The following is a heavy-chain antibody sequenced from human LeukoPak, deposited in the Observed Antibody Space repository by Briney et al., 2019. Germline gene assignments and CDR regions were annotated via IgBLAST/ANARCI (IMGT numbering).Heavy chain of an antibody. Sequence: PSGGSLRLSCAASGFIFSTYSINWVRQAPGKGLEWVSYISSSSSTIYYADSVKGRFTISRDNAKNSLYLQMNSLRAEDTAVYYCARGSREAIYYYYYMDVWGKGTTVTVSS. J-gene: IGHJ6*03. D-gene: IGHD1-26*01. CDR3: ARGSREAIYYYYYMDV. V-gene: IGHV3-48*01. CDR2: ISSSSSTI. CDR1: GFIFSTYS.